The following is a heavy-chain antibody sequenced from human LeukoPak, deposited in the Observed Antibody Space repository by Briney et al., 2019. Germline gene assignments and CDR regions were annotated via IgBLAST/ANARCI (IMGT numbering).Heavy chain of an antibody. CDR1: GGSFSGYY. CDR2: INHSGST. CDR3: ARGRSSSYYYYYYMDV. D-gene: IGHD3-16*02. J-gene: IGHJ6*03. Sequence: SETLSLTCAVYGGSFSGYYWSWIRQPPGKGLEWIGEINHSGSTNYNPSLKSRVTISVDTSKNQFSLKLNSVTAADTAVYYCARGRSSSYYYYYYMDVWGKGTTVTVSS. V-gene: IGHV4-34*01.